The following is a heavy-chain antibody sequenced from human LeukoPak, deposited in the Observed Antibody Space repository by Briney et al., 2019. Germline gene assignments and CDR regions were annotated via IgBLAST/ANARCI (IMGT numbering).Heavy chain of an antibody. V-gene: IGHV3-30*02. D-gene: IGHD2-2*01. CDR3: AKDGSVYCSSTSCYELRY. CDR2: IRYDGSNK. Sequence: GGSLRLSCAVSGFTFSAYGMHWVRQAPGKGLEWVAFIRYDGSNKYYADSVRGRFTISRDNSKNTLYLQMYSLRAEDTAVYYCAKDGSVYCSSTSCYELRYWGQGTLVTVSS. CDR1: GFTFSAYG. J-gene: IGHJ4*02.